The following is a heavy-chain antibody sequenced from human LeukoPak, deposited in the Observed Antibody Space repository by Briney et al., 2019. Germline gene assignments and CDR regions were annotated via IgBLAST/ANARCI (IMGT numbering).Heavy chain of an antibody. V-gene: IGHV1-2*02. Sequence: ASVKVSCKTSGYTFTDYYVHWVRQAPGQGLEWMGWIKPDSGVTNCAQKFRGKVTMTRDTSINTAYMELNSLESDDTAVYFCARDGSFDFWGQGTLVTVSS. D-gene: IGHD2-2*03. CDR3: ARDGSFDF. CDR2: IKPDSGVT. J-gene: IGHJ4*02. CDR1: GYTFTDYY.